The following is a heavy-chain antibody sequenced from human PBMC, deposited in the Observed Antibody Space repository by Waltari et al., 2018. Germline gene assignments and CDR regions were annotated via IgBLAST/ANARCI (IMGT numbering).Heavy chain of an antibody. CDR1: GDSIGSYY. D-gene: IGHD2-15*01. Sequence: QVQLQESGPGPVKPSETLSLTCSVSGDSIGSYYWSWIRPPAGKGLEWIGRISTSGSTNYNPSLKSRVTMSVDTSKNHFSLNLGSVTAADTAVYYCARGGRYCSGASCYSWFDPWGQGTLVTVSS. CDR2: ISTSGST. CDR3: ARGGRYCSGASCYSWFDP. J-gene: IGHJ5*02. V-gene: IGHV4-4*07.